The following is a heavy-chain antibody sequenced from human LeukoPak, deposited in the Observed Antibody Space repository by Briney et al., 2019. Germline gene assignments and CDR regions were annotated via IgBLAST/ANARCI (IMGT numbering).Heavy chain of an antibody. D-gene: IGHD1/OR15-1a*01. CDR1: GFTFSNAW. CDR3: ATDRDEVHNWNNGAFHM. Sequence: SGGSLRLSCAASGFTFSNAWVTWVRQAPGKGLEWVGRLKSKTDGGTTDYAAPLKGRFTISRDDSINTLYLQMNSLRIEDTAVYYCATDRDEVHNWNNGAFHMWGQGTMVTVSS. J-gene: IGHJ3*02. V-gene: IGHV3-15*01. CDR2: LKSKTDGGTT.